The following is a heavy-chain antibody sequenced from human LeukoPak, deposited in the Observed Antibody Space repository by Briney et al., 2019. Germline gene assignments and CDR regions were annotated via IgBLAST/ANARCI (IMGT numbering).Heavy chain of an antibody. J-gene: IGHJ4*02. Sequence: ASVKVSCKASGYTFTSYDINWVRQATGQGLEWMGWMNPNSGNTGYAQKFQGRVTITRNTSISTAYMELGSLRSEDTAVYYCARGRDCSSTSCYKREIGYWGQGTLVTVSS. D-gene: IGHD2-2*01. V-gene: IGHV1-8*03. CDR2: MNPNSGNT. CDR3: ARGRDCSSTSCYKREIGY. CDR1: GYTFTSYD.